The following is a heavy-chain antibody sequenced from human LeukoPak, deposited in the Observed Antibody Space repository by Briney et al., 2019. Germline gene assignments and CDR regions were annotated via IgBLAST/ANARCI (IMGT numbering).Heavy chain of an antibody. D-gene: IGHD1-26*01. V-gene: IGHV3-53*01. CDR3: ARGLSGSLFDY. CDR2: IYSGGST. CDR1: GGSISSGGYY. J-gene: IGHJ4*02. Sequence: ETLSLTCTVSGGSISSGGYYWSWVRQAPGKGLEWVSVIYSGGSTYYADSVKGRFTISRDNSKNTLYLQMNSLRAEDTAVYYCARGLSGSLFDYWGQGTLVTVSS.